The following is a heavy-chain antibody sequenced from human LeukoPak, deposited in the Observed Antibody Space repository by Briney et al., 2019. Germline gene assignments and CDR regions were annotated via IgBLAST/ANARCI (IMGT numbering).Heavy chain of an antibody. CDR3: ARKDGDY. CDR1: GASISTFH. CDR2: IYSSGST. V-gene: IGHV4-4*07. Sequence: SETLSLTCSVSGASISTFHWTWFRQPAGRGLEWISLIYSSGSTLLNPSLKNRVAMSVDLTKNQLSLKLTSVTAADTAMYFCARKDGDYWGRGTLVTVSS. J-gene: IGHJ4*02.